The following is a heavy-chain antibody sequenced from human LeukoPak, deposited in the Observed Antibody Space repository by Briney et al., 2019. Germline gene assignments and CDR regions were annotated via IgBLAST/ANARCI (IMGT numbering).Heavy chain of an antibody. CDR2: IYYSGTT. V-gene: IGHV4-39*01. D-gene: IGHD3-22*01. Sequence: SETLSPTCTVSGGSISSSSYYWGWIRQPPGKGLEWIASIYYSGTTYYNPSLKSRVSISADTSKNQFSLKLSSVTATDTAVYYCTSRGWIVGLVDYWGQGTLVTVSS. CDR3: TSRGWIVGLVDY. J-gene: IGHJ4*02. CDR1: GGSISSSSYY.